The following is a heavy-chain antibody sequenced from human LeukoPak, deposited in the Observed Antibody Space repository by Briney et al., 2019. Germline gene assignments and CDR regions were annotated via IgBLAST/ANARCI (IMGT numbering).Heavy chain of an antibody. V-gene: IGHV3-30*18. D-gene: IGHD6-19*01. Sequence: GGSLRLSCAASGFTFSSYGMHWVRQAPGKGLEWVAVISYDGSNKYYADSVKGRFTISRDNSENTLYLQMNSLRAEDTAVYYCAKETHSSGWYYYYYGMDVWGQGTTVTVSS. J-gene: IGHJ6*02. CDR1: GFTFSSYG. CDR2: ISYDGSNK. CDR3: AKETHSSGWYYYYYGMDV.